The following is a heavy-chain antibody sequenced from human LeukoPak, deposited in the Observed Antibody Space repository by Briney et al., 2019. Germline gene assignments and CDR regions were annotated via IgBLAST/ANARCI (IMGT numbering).Heavy chain of an antibody. V-gene: IGHV3-21*01. CDR1: GFTFSSYS. Sequence: GGSLRLSCAASGFTFSSYSMNWVRQAPGKGLEWVSSISSSSYIYYADSVKGRFTISRDNAKNSLYLQVNSLRAEDTAVYYCARDYASSLPYYYYGMDVWGQGTTVTVSS. J-gene: IGHJ6*02. CDR3: ARDYASSLPYYYYGMDV. D-gene: IGHD3-16*01. CDR2: ISSSSYI.